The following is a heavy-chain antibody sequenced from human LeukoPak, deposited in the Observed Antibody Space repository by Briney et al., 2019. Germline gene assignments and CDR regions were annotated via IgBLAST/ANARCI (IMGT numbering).Heavy chain of an antibody. D-gene: IGHD3-3*01. CDR3: ARGPPYYDFWSGYYWFDP. Sequence: GGSLRLSCAASGFTFSSYWMSWVRQAPGKGLEWVANIKQDGSEKYYVDSVKGRFTISRDNAKNSLYLQMNRLRAEDTAVYYCARGPPYYDFWSGYYWFDPWGQGTLVTVSS. CDR2: IKQDGSEK. J-gene: IGHJ5*02. CDR1: GFTFSSYW. V-gene: IGHV3-7*03.